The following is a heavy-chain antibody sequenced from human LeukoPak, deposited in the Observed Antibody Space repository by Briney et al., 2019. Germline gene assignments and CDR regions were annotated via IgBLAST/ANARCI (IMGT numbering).Heavy chain of an antibody. CDR1: GFTFSSYG. CDR2: IWYDGSNK. Sequence: GRSLRLSCAASGFTFSSYGMHWVRQAPGKGLEWVAVIWYDGSNKYYADSVKGRFTISRDNSKNTLYLQMNSLRAEDTAVYYCARGRPTPPRGVCHAYNYYFDYWGQGTLVTVSS. CDR3: ARGRPTPPRGVCHAYNYYFDY. D-gene: IGHD3-10*01. V-gene: IGHV3-33*01. J-gene: IGHJ4*02.